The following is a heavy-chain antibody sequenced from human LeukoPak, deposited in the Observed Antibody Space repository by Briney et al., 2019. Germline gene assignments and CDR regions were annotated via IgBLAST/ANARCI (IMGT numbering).Heavy chain of an antibody. J-gene: IGHJ4*02. V-gene: IGHV3-64*01. CDR2: ISSHGGST. D-gene: IGHD6-19*01. CDR3: AVAHISGYYDY. Sequence: GGSLRLSCAASGFTFSNYNMHWVRQAPGKGLEYVSAISSHGGSTYYANSVKGRFTISRDNSKNTLYLQMGSLRAEDMAVYYCAVAHISGYYDYWGQGTLVTVSS. CDR1: GFTFSNYN.